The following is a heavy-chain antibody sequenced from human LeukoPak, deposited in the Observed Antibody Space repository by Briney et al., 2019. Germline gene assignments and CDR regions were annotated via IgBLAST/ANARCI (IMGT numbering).Heavy chain of an antibody. V-gene: IGHV3-23*01. Sequence: GGSLRLSCAATAFTFSNYAMHWVRQAPGKGLEWVSGISGGGGSTYYADSVKGRFTISRDNSKNTLYLQLDSLRAEDTALYYCAKGSGINHYHWIDPWGQGTLVTVSS. J-gene: IGHJ5*02. D-gene: IGHD1-14*01. CDR3: AKGSGINHYHWIDP. CDR2: ISGGGGST. CDR1: AFTFSNYA.